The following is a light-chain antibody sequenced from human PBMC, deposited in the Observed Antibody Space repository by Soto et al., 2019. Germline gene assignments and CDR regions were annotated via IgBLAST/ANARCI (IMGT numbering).Light chain of an antibody. Sequence: QSVLTQPASVSGSPGQSIPISCTGTSSDVGGYNYVSWYQQHPGKAPKFMIYDVSNRPSGVSNRVSGSKSGNTASLTISGLQAEDEADYYCCSYTTSNTRQIVFGTGTKLTVL. CDR2: DVS. CDR1: SSDVGGYNY. V-gene: IGLV2-14*01. J-gene: IGLJ1*01. CDR3: CSYTTSNTRQIV.